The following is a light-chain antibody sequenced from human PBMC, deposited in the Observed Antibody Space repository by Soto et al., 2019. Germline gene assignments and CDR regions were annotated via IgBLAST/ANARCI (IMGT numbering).Light chain of an antibody. CDR1: QSVSGN. Sequence: EIVMTQSPATLSVSPGERATLSCRASQSVSGNLAWYQQKPGQAPRLLIYGASTRATGIPARFIGSGSGTEFTLTISSMQSEDFAVYYCQQYNNWPPVTCGGGTKVEIK. CDR3: QQYNNWPPVT. CDR2: GAS. J-gene: IGKJ4*01. V-gene: IGKV3-15*01.